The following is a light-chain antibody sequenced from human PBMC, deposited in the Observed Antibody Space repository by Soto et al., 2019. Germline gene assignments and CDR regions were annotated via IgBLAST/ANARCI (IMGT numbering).Light chain of an antibody. J-gene: IGKJ5*01. Sequence: DIQMTHRPSSLSASLAACVTITCLASQSISSYLNWYQQKPGKAPKLLIYAASSLQSGVPSRFSGSRSGTEFTLTITSLQPDDFATYYCQQLFDSPITFGQGTRLEIK. CDR1: QSISSY. CDR3: QQLFDSPIT. CDR2: AAS. V-gene: IGKV1-39*01.